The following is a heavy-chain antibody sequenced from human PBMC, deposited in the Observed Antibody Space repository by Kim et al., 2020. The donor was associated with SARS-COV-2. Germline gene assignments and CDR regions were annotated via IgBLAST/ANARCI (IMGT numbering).Heavy chain of an antibody. CDR1: GFTVSSTY. CDR3: VIMPTTWSPEGWFDT. V-gene: IGHV3-66*01. CDR2: IYTGGYT. Sequence: GGSLRLSCAVSGFTVSSTYMNWVRQAPGKGLEWVSIIYTGGYTFYADSVKGSFTISRDDSKNTLYLQMDSLTAEDTAVYYCVIMPTTWSPEGWFDTCGQG. J-gene: IGHJ5*02. D-gene: IGHD2-2*01.